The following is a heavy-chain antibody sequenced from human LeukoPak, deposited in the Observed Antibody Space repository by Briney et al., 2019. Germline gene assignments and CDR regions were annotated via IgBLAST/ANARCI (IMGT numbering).Heavy chain of an antibody. D-gene: IGHD6-13*01. CDR1: GYTFTGYY. V-gene: IGHV1-2*02. Sequence: ASVKVSCKASGYTFTGYYMHWVRQAPGQGLEWMGWINPNSGGTNYAQKLQGRVTMTRDTSISTAYMELSRLRSDDTAVYYCARDEAAAGYYYMDVWGKGTTVTVSS. CDR2: INPNSGGT. J-gene: IGHJ6*03. CDR3: ARDEAAAGYYYMDV.